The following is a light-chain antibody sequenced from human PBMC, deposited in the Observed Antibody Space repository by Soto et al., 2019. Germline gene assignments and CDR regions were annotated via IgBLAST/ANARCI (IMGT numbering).Light chain of an antibody. J-gene: IGKJ1*01. V-gene: IGKV3D-15*01. CDR1: QGVGSN. CDR2: GAS. Sequence: EIVLTQSPATLSLSPGDRATLSCRASQGVGSNLAWYQQKPGQAPRLLIYGASTRATDIPARFSGSGSGTDFTLTISSLQSEDFAVYYCQQSNDWPRTFGQGTKVEIK. CDR3: QQSNDWPRT.